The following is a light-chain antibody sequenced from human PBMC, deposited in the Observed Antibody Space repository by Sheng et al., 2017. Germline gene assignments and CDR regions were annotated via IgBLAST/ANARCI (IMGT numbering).Light chain of an antibody. CDR1: QSVLYTSNNRNC. CDR2: WAS. J-gene: IGKJ4*01. CDR3: QQYHSSPVT. Sequence: DIVLTQSPDSLAVSLGERATISCKSSQSVLYTSNNRNCLAWYQQRPGQPPKLLIYWASTRQSGVPDRFSGSESGTDFTLTITNLQAEDVAVYYCQQYHSSPVTFGGGPRWRSN. V-gene: IGKV4-1*01.